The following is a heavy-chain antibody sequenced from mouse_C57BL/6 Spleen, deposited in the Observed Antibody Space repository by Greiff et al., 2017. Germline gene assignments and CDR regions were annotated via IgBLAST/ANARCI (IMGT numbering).Heavy chain of an antibody. J-gene: IGHJ2*01. CDR2: IDPENGGT. D-gene: IGHD4-1*01. Sequence: VQGVESGAELVRPGASVTLSCKASGYTFTDYEMHWVKQTPVHGLEWIGAIDPENGGTAYNQKFKGKAILTADKSSSTAYMELRSLTSEDSAVYYCTRGDWDEDWGQGTTLTVSS. V-gene: IGHV1-15*01. CDR1: GYTFTDYE. CDR3: TRGDWDED.